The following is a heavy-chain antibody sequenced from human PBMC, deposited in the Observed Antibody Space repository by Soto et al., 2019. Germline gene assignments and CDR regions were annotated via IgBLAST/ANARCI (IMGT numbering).Heavy chain of an antibody. V-gene: IGHV3-23*01. J-gene: IGHJ4*02. D-gene: IGHD6-19*01. CDR1: GFNFKKFA. CDR2: ISCCGGST. Sequence: EVHLLESGGGVVQPGGSLRLSCVASGFNFKKFAMSWVRQAPGEGLEWVLGISCCGGSTSYADSVKGRFSIARDDSTNTLSLQMNNLRVEDTAQYYCAKADGEQWLLPHLDKWGQGTLVTVS. CDR3: AKADGEQWLLPHLDK.